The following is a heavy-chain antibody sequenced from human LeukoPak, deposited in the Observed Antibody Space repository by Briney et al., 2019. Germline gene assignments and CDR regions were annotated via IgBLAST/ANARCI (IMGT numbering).Heavy chain of an antibody. J-gene: IGHJ6*02. D-gene: IGHD2-2*02. CDR1: GYTFTGYY. Sequence: ASVKVSCKASGYTFTGYYMHWVRQAPGQGLEWMGWINPNSGGTNYAQKFQGRVTMTRDASISTAYMELSRLRSDDTAVYYCARFLYCSSTSCYTRWGAYGMDVWGQGTTVTVSS. CDR2: INPNSGGT. V-gene: IGHV1-2*02. CDR3: ARFLYCSSTSCYTRWGAYGMDV.